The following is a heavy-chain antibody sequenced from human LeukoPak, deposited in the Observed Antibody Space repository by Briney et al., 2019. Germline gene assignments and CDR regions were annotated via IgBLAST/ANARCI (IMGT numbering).Heavy chain of an antibody. V-gene: IGHV1-2*02. CDR2: MNPNRGDT. D-gene: IGHD2-15*01. J-gene: IGHJ4*02. CDR1: GYTFTGYY. Sequence: GASVKVSCKASGYTFTGYYIHWMRQAPGQGLEWMGWMNPNRGDTSYAQKFLGRVTMTRDTPINTAYMELSGLTSDDTAVYYCGRRRIDCSDTGCYVDYWGQGTLVTVSS. CDR3: GRRRIDCSDTGCYVDY.